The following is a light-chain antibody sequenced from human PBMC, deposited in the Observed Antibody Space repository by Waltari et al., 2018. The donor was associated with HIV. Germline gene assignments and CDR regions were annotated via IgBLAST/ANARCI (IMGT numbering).Light chain of an antibody. Sequence: DVVMIQPTDSPAASLREEATIICSVSQRVLYSANSNNYLAWYQQKPGQPPKLLIYWASSRESGVPERFSGSGSGTLFTLTITSLEPEDVAVYYCQQYYSFPFTFGQGTRLEMK. V-gene: IGKV4-1*01. J-gene: IGKJ2*01. CDR2: WAS. CDR3: QQYYSFPFT. CDR1: QRVLYSANSNNY.